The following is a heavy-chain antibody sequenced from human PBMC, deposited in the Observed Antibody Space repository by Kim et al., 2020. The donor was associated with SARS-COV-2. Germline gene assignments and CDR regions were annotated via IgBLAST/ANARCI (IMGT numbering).Heavy chain of an antibody. CDR3: ARDPSDPIAHFDY. D-gene: IGHD6-13*01. J-gene: IGHJ4*02. V-gene: IGHV3-7*03. CDR2: IKQDGSEK. CDR1: GFTFSSYW. Sequence: GGSLRLSCAASGFTFSSYWMSWVRQAPGKGLEWVANIKQDGSEKYYVYSVKGRFTISRDNAKNSLYLQMNSLRAEDTAVYYCARDPSDPIAHFDYWGQGTLVTVSS.